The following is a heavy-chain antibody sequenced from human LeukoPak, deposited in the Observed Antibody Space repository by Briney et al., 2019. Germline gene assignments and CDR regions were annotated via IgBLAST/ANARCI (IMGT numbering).Heavy chain of an antibody. CDR3: AREFYGSGSYPNWFDP. CDR2: INPSGGST. V-gene: IGHV1-46*01. D-gene: IGHD3-10*01. CDR1: GYTFTSYY. J-gene: IGHJ5*02. Sequence: GASVKVSCKASGYTFTSYYMHWVRQAPGQGLEWMGIINPSGGSTSYAQKFQGRVTMTRDTSTGTVYMELSSLRSEDTAVYYCAREFYGSGSYPNWFDPWGQGTLVTVSS.